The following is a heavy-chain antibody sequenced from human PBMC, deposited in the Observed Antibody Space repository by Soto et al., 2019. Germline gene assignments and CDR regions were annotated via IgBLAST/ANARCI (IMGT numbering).Heavy chain of an antibody. J-gene: IGHJ4*02. CDR1: SDSFTSYG. CDR2: ISDDDGKT. Sequence: VSFRNSSDSFTSYGISWVRQAPGQGLEWMGWISDDDGKTNYAQKFQGRVTVTTDASTSTAYMELRSLRFDDTAVYYCARGEATDFWGQGTLVTVSS. CDR3: ARGEATDF. V-gene: IGHV1-18*04.